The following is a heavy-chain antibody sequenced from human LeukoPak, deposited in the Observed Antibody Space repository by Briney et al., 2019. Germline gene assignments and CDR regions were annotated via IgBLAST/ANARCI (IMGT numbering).Heavy chain of an antibody. CDR1: GFTFSGYW. Sequence: GGSLRLSCAASGFTFSGYWMHWVRQAPGKGLEWVANIKQDGSVKYYVDSVKGRFTISRDNSKNTLYLQMNSLRAEDTAVYYCAKGMESSWYEYTDWGQGTLVTVSS. D-gene: IGHD6-13*01. V-gene: IGHV3-7*03. CDR2: IKQDGSVK. CDR3: AKGMESSWYEYTD. J-gene: IGHJ4*02.